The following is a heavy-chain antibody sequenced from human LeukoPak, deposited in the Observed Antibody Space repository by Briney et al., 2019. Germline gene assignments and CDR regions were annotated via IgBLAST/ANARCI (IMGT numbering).Heavy chain of an antibody. CDR1: GASISISDYH. Sequence: PSETLSLTCAVSGASISISDYHWGWIRQPPGKGLEWIANVYDSGRTFYNPSLKSRATISVDTSKNQFSLKLSSVTAADTAVYYCARRALPLTYYYDTNKGYDIWGQGTMVTVSS. J-gene: IGHJ3*02. CDR2: VYDSGRT. CDR3: ARRALPLTYYYDTNKGYDI. V-gene: IGHV4-39*01. D-gene: IGHD3-22*01.